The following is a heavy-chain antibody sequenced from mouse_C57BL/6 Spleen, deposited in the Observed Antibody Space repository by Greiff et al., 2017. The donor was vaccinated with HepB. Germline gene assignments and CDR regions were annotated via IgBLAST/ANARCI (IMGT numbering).Heavy chain of an antibody. CDR1: GYTFTSYW. V-gene: IGHV1-50*01. D-gene: IGHD1-1*01. J-gene: IGHJ2*01. Sequence: VQLQQPGAELVKPGASVKLSCKASGYTFTSYWMQWVKQRPGQGLEWIGEIDPSDSYTNYNQKFKGKATLTVDTSSSTAYMQLSSLTSEDSAVYYCARSDPITTVVATDYWGQGTTLTVSS. CDR2: IDPSDSYT. CDR3: ARSDPITTVVATDY.